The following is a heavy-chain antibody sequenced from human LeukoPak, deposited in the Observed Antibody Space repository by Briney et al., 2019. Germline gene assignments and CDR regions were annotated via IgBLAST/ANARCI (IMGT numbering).Heavy chain of an antibody. CDR1: GYTFTSYD. D-gene: IGHD6-13*01. J-gene: IGHJ4*02. V-gene: IGHV1-8*01. CDR3: AILQGAASYYFDY. Sequence: GASVKVSCKASGYTFTSYDINWVRQATGQGLERMGWMNPNSGNTGYAQKFQGRVTITRNTSISTAYMELSSLRSEDTAVYYCAILQGAASYYFDYWGQGTLVTVSS. CDR2: MNPNSGNT.